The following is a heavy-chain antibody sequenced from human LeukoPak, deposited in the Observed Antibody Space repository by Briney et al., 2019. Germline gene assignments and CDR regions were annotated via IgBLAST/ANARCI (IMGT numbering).Heavy chain of an antibody. D-gene: IGHD6-13*01. V-gene: IGHV4-59*01. CDR2: IYYSGST. J-gene: IGHJ4*02. CDR3: ARGYSSSWTDY. Sequence: SETLSLTCTVSGGSISSYYWSWIRQPPGKGLEWIGYIYYSGSTNYNPSPKSRVTISVDTSKNQFSLKLSSVTAADTAVYYCARGYSSSWTDYWGQGTLVTVSP. CDR1: GGSISSYY.